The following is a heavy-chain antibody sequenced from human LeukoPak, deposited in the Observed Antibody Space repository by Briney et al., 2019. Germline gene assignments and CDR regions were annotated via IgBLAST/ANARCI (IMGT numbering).Heavy chain of an antibody. Sequence: GGSLRLSCAASGFTFSNYGIHWVRQAPGKGLEWVAFIRYDGSNTYYADSVKGRFTISRDNAKNSLYLQMNSLRAEDTAVYYCAREARFGELSLNYWGQGTLVTASS. J-gene: IGHJ4*02. CDR3: AREARFGELSLNY. D-gene: IGHD3-10*01. CDR1: GFTFSNYG. CDR2: IRYDGSNT. V-gene: IGHV3-30*02.